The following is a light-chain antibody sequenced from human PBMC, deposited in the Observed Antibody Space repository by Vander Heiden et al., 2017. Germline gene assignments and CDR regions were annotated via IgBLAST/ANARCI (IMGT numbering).Light chain of an antibody. CDR2: EDN. V-gene: IGLV6-57*01. CDR1: GGSIASNY. Sequence: NFMLTQPHSVSEPPGTTVTISSTRSGGSIASNYVQWYQQRPGSSPTTVIYEDNQGPSGVPDRFSGSIDSSSNSASLTIAGLKNEDEADYYCQSYDSSNVVFGGGTKLTVL. CDR3: QSYDSSNVV. J-gene: IGLJ2*01.